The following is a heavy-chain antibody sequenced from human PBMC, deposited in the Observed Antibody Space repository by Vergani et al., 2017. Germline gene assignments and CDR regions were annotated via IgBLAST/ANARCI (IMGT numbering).Heavy chain of an antibody. CDR3: ARDWGSYGSGSYYYYYYYMDV. J-gene: IGHJ6*03. D-gene: IGHD3-10*01. CDR2: ISSSSSYI. V-gene: IGHV3-11*06. Sequence: QEHLAESGGGVVQPGGSLRLSCAASGFTFSDYYMSWIRQAPGKGLEWVSYISSSSSYIYYADSVKGRFTISRDNAKNSLYLQMNSLRAEDTAVYYCARDWGSYGSGSYYYYYYYMDVWGKGTTVTVSS. CDR1: GFTFSDYY.